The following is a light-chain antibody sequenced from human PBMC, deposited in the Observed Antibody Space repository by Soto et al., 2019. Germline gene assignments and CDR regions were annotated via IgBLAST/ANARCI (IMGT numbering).Light chain of an antibody. CDR2: GAS. Sequence: EIVLTQSPGTLSLSPGERATLSCRASQSVSSSYLAWYQQKPGQAPRLLIYGASSRANGIPDRFSGSGSGTDFTLTISRLEPEDFAVYHCQQYGSSRLTFGGGTKVEIK. J-gene: IGKJ4*01. CDR1: QSVSSSY. V-gene: IGKV3-20*01. CDR3: QQYGSSRLT.